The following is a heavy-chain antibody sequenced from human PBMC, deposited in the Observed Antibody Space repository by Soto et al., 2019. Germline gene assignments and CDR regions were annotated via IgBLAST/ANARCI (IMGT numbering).Heavy chain of an antibody. D-gene: IGHD1-1*01. CDR2: ITDSGGTT. J-gene: IGHJ4*02. CDR1: GFSFSTYA. CDR3: ANGLDPDY. V-gene: IGHV3-23*01. Sequence: GGSLRLSCAASGFSFSTYAMSWVRQAPGKGLEWVSGITDSGGTTYYAETVKGRLNISRNNSKNTVNLQMNSLRVEDTALYYCANGLDPDYWGQGTLVTVSS.